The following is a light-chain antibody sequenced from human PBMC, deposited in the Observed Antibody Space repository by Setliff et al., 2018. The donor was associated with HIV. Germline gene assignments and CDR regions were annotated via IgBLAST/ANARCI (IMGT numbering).Light chain of an antibody. CDR1: SSDVGGYNY. Sequence: QSVXTQPASVSGSPGQSITISCTGTSSDVGGYNYVSWYQQHPGKAPKLIIYEVRNRPSGVSNRFSGFKSGNTASLTISGLQAEDEGDYYCSSYAITNTLPFGTGTKV. CDR2: EVR. J-gene: IGLJ1*01. V-gene: IGLV2-14*01. CDR3: SSYAITNTLP.